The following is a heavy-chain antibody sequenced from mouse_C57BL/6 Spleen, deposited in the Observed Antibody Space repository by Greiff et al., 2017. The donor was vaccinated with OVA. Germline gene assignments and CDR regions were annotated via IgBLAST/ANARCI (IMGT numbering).Heavy chain of an antibody. CDR2: INPSSGYT. CDR1: GYTFTSYW. Sequence: VQLQQSGAELAKPGASVKLSCKASGYTFTSYWMHWVKQRPGQGLEWIGYINPSSGYTKYNQKFKDKATLTADKSSSTAYMQLSSLTYEDSSVYYCAIFYYDYDVVYSYWGQGTLVTFSA. D-gene: IGHD2-4*01. J-gene: IGHJ3*01. CDR3: AIFYYDYDVVYSY. V-gene: IGHV1-7*01.